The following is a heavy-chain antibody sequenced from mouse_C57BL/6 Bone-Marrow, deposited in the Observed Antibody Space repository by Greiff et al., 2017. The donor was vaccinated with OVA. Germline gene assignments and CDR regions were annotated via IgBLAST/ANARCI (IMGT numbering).Heavy chain of an antibody. J-gene: IGHJ4*01. D-gene: IGHD2-5*01. CDR3: ARDYSKPLYAMDY. CDR2: ISSGSSTI. V-gene: IGHV5-17*01. CDR1: GFTFSDYG. Sequence: EVQGVESGGGLVKPGGSLKLSCAASGFTFSDYGMHWVRQAPEKGLEWVAYISSGSSTIYYADTVKGRFTISRDNAKNTLFLQMTSLRSEDTAMYYCARDYSKPLYAMDYWGQGTSVTVSS.